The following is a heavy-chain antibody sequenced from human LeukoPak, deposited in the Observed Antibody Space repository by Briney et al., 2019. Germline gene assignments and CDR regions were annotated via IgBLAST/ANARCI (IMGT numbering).Heavy chain of an antibody. D-gene: IGHD6-13*01. V-gene: IGHV4-34*01. J-gene: IGHJ4*02. CDR1: GGSFSGYY. CDR2: INHSGST. Sequence: PSETLSLTCAVYGGSFSGYYWSWIRQPPGKGLEWIGEINHSGSTNYNPSLKSRVTISVDTSKNQFSLKLSSVTAADTAVYYCARRAGYSSSWENYFDYWGQGTLVTVSS. CDR3: ARRAGYSSSWENYFDY.